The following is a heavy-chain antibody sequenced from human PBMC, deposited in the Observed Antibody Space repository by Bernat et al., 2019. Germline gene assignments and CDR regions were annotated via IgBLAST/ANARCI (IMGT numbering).Heavy chain of an antibody. Sequence: EVQLVESGGGLVQPGGSLKLSCAASGFTFSGSVMHWVRQASGKGLEWVVRIRSKANNYATINAASVKGRFNITRDDSKNTAYLQMNSLKAEETAVYYCTRLEDGYNVLVNWGQGTLVTVSA. CDR2: IRSKANNYAT. CDR1: GFTFSGSV. CDR3: TRLEDGYNVLVN. D-gene: IGHD5-24*01. J-gene: IGHJ1*01. V-gene: IGHV3-73*01.